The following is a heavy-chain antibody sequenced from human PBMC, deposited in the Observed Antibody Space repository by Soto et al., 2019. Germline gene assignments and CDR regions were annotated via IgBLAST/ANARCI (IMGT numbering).Heavy chain of an antibody. CDR3: ARGRYCLTGRCFPNWFDS. J-gene: IGHJ5*01. CDR2: IYKSATT. V-gene: IGHV4-30-4*01. Sequence: SETLSLTCSVSGDSISTVDYFWAWVRQPPGQALEYIGYIYKSATTYYNPSFESRVAISLDTSKSQFSLNVTSLSAADTAVYFCARGRYCLTGRCFPNWFDSWGQGTLVTVSS. CDR1: GDSISTVDYF. D-gene: IGHD2-15*01.